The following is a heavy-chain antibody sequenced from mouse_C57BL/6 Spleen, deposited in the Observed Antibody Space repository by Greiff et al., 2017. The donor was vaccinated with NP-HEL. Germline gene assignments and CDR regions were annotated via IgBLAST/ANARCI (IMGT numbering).Heavy chain of an antibody. D-gene: IGHD2-1*01. J-gene: IGHJ2*01. V-gene: IGHV1-20*01. CDR2: INPYNGDT. CDR3: ARGEVGNYYFDY. CDR1: GYSFTGYF. Sequence: VQLQQSGPELVKPGDSVKISCKASGYSFTGYFMNWVMQSHGKSLEWIGRINPYNGDTFYNQKFKGKATLTVDKSSSTAYMELRSLTSEDSAVYYCARGEVGNYYFDYWGQGTTLTVSS.